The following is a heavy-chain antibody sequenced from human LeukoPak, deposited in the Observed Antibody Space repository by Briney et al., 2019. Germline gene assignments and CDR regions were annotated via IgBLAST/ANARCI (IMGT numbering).Heavy chain of an antibody. CDR2: IGSNGVNT. Sequence: GGSLRLSCTASGFTFSTYAMGWTRQAPGKGLEWVSGIGSNGVNTYYADSAKGRFTISRDNSKNTVYLQMNSLRAEDTALYYCVRAYTTSGTYSEPWGQGTLVTVSS. CDR1: GFTFSTYA. D-gene: IGHD1-26*01. CDR3: VRAYTTSGTYSEP. J-gene: IGHJ4*02. V-gene: IGHV3-23*01.